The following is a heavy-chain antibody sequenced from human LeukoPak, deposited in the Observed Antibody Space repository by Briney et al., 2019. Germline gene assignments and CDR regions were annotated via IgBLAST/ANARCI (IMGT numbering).Heavy chain of an antibody. CDR1: GDSVSSNSAA. CDR3: ARDGVIAAAAVFDY. D-gene: IGHD6-13*01. Sequence: SQTLSLTCAISGDSVSSNSAACNWIRQSPSRGLEWLGRTYYRSKWYNDYAVSVKSRITINPDTSKNQFSLQLNSATPEDTAVYYCARDGVIAAAAVFDYWGQGTLVTVSS. J-gene: IGHJ4*02. CDR2: TYYRSKWYN. V-gene: IGHV6-1*01.